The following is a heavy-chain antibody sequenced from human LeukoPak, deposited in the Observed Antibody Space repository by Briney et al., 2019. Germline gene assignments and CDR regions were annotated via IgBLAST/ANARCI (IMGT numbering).Heavy chain of an antibody. Sequence: QPGGSLRLSCAASGFTVSSNYMTWVRQAPGKGLEWVSVIYSGGSTYYADSVKGRFTISRDNSKNTLYLQMNSLRAEDTAVYYCAKERCSGGSCAPFDIWGQGTMVTVSS. V-gene: IGHV3-53*01. CDR2: IYSGGST. CDR1: GFTVSSNY. J-gene: IGHJ3*02. D-gene: IGHD2-15*01. CDR3: AKERCSGGSCAPFDI.